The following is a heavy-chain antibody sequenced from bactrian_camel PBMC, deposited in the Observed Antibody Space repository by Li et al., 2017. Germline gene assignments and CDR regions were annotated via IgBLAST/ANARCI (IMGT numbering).Heavy chain of an antibody. V-gene: IGHV3S53*01. D-gene: IGHD3*01. CDR2: IGQYRTT. CDR1: DWIPSDNC. Sequence: HVQLVESGGGSVQSGGSLSLSCGPSDWIPSDNCVGYFRQAPGKEREGVATIGQYRTTYYTDAVKGRFTTSQDNASGTLTLYLMMSGLKPEDSAMYYCAADGSWECVRLSDGMTGIQAMTSTPDEDKFWGQGTQVTVS. J-gene: IGHJ4*01. CDR3: AADGSWECVRLSDGMTGIQAMTSTPDEDKF.